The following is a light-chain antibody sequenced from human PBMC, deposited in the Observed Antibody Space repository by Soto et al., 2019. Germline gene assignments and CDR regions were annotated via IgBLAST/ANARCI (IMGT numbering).Light chain of an antibody. CDR2: GAS. V-gene: IGKV3-15*01. CDR1: QSVSSN. CDR3: QQYNNWPPLT. J-gene: IGKJ4*01. Sequence: EIVMTQSPSTLSVSPGDRVTLSCRASQSVSSNLAWYQQKPGQAPRLLIYGASSRATGIPARFSGSGSGTAFTITISSMQYEDVAVYYCQQYNNWPPLTFGGGTKVEIK.